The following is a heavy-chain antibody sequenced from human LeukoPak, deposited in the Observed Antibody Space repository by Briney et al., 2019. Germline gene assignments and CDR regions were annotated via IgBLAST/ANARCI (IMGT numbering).Heavy chain of an antibody. V-gene: IGHV4-4*09. CDR1: GGSISSYY. CDR2: IYTSGST. Sequence: SETLSLTCTVSGGSISSYYWSWIRQPPGKGLEWIGYIYTSGSTNYNPSLKSRVTISVDTSKNQFSLKLSSVTAADTAVYYCARNRAAGTDYYYYYYYMDVWGKGTTVTVSS. J-gene: IGHJ6*03. CDR3: ARNRAAGTDYYYYYYYMDV. D-gene: IGHD6-13*01.